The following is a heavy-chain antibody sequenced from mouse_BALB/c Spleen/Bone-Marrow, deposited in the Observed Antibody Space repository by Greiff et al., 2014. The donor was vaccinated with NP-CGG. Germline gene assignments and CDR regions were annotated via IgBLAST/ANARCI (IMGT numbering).Heavy chain of an antibody. J-gene: IGHJ2*01. V-gene: IGHV1-9*01. CDR2: ILPGSVTT. CDR1: GYTFSSYW. Sequence: VHLLESGAELMKPGASVKISCKATGYTFSSYWIEWIKQRPGHGLEWIGEILPGSVTTNYNGRFKGKATFTADTSSNTAYMQLSSLTSEDSAVYYCARDHFDYWGPGTTLTVSS. CDR3: ARDHFDY.